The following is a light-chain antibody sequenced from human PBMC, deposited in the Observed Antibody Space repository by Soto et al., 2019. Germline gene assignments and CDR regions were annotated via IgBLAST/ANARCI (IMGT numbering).Light chain of an antibody. CDR3: SSYTSSSTYV. CDR1: SSDAGGYNY. V-gene: IGLV2-14*01. CDR2: DVS. J-gene: IGLJ1*01. Sequence: QSALTQPASVSGSPGQSITISCTGTSSDAGGYNYVSWYQPHPGKAPKLMIYDVSNRPSGVSNRFSGSKSGNTASLTISGLQAEDEADYYCSSYTSSSTYVFGTGTKLTVL.